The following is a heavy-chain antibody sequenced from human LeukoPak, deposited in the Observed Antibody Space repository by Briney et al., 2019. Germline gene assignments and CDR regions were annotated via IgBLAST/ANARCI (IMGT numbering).Heavy chain of an antibody. J-gene: IGHJ4*02. CDR3: VKGRSYTASYFDY. Sequence: PGGSLRLSCSVSGFTFSSYAMHWVRQAPGKGLEYVSAISSNGGGTYYADSVKGRFTIPRDNSKNTLYLQMSSLRAEDTAVYYCVKGRSYTASYFDYWGQGTLVTVSS. D-gene: IGHD2-2*02. CDR1: GFTFSSYA. CDR2: ISSNGGGT. V-gene: IGHV3-64D*06.